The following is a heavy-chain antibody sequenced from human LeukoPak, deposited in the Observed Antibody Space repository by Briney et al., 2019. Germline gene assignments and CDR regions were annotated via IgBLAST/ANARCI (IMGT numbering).Heavy chain of an antibody. D-gene: IGHD3-10*01. J-gene: IGHJ6*03. Sequence: ASVKVSCKASGYTFTSYDINWVRQATGQGLEWMGWMNPNSGNTGYAQKFQGRVTMTRNTSISTAYMELSSLRSEDTAVYYCARPNARPGSYYTNYYYYMDVWGKGTTVTVSS. CDR3: ARPNARPGSYYTNYYYYMDV. CDR2: MNPNSGNT. V-gene: IGHV1-8*01. CDR1: GYTFTSYD.